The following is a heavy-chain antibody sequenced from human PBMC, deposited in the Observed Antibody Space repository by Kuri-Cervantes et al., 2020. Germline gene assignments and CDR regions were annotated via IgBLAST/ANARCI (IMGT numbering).Heavy chain of an antibody. CDR3: TTDGIAVAATDY. Sequence: GESLKISCAASGFTFSSYWMTWVRQAPGKGLEWVGRIKSKTDGGTTDYAAPVKGRFTISRDDSKNTLYLQMNSLKTEDTAVYYCTTDGIAVAATDYWGQGTLVTVSS. J-gene: IGHJ4*02. V-gene: IGHV3-15*01. CDR1: GFTFSSYW. D-gene: IGHD6-19*01. CDR2: IKSKTDGGTT.